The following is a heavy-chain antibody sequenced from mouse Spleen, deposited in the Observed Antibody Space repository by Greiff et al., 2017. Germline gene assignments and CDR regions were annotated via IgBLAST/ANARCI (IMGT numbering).Heavy chain of an antibody. V-gene: IGHV7-3*01. CDR2: IRTKANGYTT. CDR3: ARDGDWVLFAY. CDR1: GFTFTAYY. Sequence: EVQLVESGGGLVQPGGSLSLSCAASGFTFTAYYMSWVRQPPGKALEWLGFIRTKANGYTTEYSASVKGRFTISRDNSQSILYLQMHTLRAEDSSTQYCARDGDWVLFAYWGQGTLVTVSA. J-gene: IGHJ3*01. D-gene: IGHD4-1*01.